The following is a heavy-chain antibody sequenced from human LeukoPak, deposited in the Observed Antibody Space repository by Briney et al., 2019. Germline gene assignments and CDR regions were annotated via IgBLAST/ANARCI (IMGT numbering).Heavy chain of an antibody. Sequence: GASVKVCCKVSGGTFNSDSIDWVRQAPGQGLEWMGRIIPVLTATYAPLFEDRLTITADKSTSTAYMELSSLESEDTAVYYCARHPTYFDWFADWGQGTLVTVSS. V-gene: IGHV1-69*08. J-gene: IGHJ4*02. CDR2: IIPVLTA. CDR3: ARHPTYFDWFAD. D-gene: IGHD3-9*01. CDR1: GGTFNSDS.